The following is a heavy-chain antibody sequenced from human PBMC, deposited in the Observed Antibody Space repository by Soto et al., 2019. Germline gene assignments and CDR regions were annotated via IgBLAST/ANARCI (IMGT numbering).Heavy chain of an antibody. CDR2: IVVGSGNT. CDR3: AAVPSFSRGSGPQYYGMDV. CDR1: GFTFTSSA. V-gene: IGHV1-58*01. Sequence: QMQLVQSGPEVKKPGTSVKVSCKASGFTFTSSAVQWVRQARGQRLEWIGWIVVGSGNTNYAQKFQERVTITRDMSTSTAYMELSSLRSEVTAVYYCAAVPSFSRGSGPQYYGMDVWGQGTTVTVSS. D-gene: IGHD3-16*01. J-gene: IGHJ6*02.